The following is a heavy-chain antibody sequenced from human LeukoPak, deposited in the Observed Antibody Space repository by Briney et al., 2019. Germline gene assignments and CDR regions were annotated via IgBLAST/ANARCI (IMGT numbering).Heavy chain of an antibody. CDR3: VRGGWELDY. D-gene: IGHD4-23*01. CDR2: IKEDGTQK. Sequence: GGSLRLSCAAPGFSFQYYWMAWVRQAPGMGLEWVAHIKEDGTQKFYVDSVRGRFTISKDDARNALYLQMNSLRDEDTAIYYCVRGGWELDYWGQGTLVIVSS. CDR1: GFSFQYYW. V-gene: IGHV3-7*01. J-gene: IGHJ4*02.